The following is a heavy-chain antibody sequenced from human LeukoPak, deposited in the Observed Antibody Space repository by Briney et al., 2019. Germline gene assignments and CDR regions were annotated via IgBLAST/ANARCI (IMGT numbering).Heavy chain of an antibody. CDR2: ISSSSTR. Sequence: PGGSLRLSCAASGFTFSSYSMNWVRQAPGKGLEWVSYISSSSTRYYADSVKGRFTISRDNAKNSLYLQMNSLRDEDTAVYYCARVLRRYLDYWGQGTLVTVSS. J-gene: IGHJ4*02. CDR1: GFTFSSYS. V-gene: IGHV3-48*02. CDR3: ARVLRRYLDY.